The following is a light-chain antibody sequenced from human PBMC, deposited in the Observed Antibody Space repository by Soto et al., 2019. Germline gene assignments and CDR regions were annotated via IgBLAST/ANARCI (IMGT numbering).Light chain of an antibody. Sequence: QSVLTQPPSVSGAPGQRVTISCTGSSSNIGADYDVHWYQHLPGKAPKLLIYGNSNRPSGVPERFSGSKSGTSASLAVTGLQAEDEADYYCQSYDSSLSVVVFGAGTQLTV. V-gene: IGLV1-40*01. CDR3: QSYDSSLSVVV. CDR2: GNS. CDR1: SSNIGADYD. J-gene: IGLJ2*01.